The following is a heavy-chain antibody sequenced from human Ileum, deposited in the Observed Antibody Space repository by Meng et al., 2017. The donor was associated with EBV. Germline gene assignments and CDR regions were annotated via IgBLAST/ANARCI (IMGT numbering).Heavy chain of an antibody. CDR1: GGSLSGYY. V-gene: IGHV4-34*01. CDR3: ARCYDSSGYYELNHFDH. Sequence: QVQLQQWGAGLLKPSEPLSLTCAVYGGSLSGYYWSWIRQPPGKGLEWIGEITHSGSTNYNSSLKSRVTILVDTSKNQLSLKMNSVTAVDTAVYYCARCYDSSGYYELNHFDHWGQGTLVTVSS. CDR2: ITHSGST. D-gene: IGHD3-22*01. J-gene: IGHJ4*02.